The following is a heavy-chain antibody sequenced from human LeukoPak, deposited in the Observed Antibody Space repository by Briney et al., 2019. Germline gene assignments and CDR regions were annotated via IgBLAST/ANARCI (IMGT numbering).Heavy chain of an antibody. CDR2: IYSGGST. D-gene: IGHD3-9*01. Sequence: GGSLRLSCSASGFTFSSYAMHWVRQAPGKGLEWVSVIYSGGSTYYADSVKGRFTISRDNSKNTLYLQMNSLRAEDAAVYYCARDLRYYPYFYYGMDVWGQGTTVTVSS. J-gene: IGHJ6*02. CDR3: ARDLRYYPYFYYGMDV. V-gene: IGHV3-66*02. CDR1: GFTFSSYA.